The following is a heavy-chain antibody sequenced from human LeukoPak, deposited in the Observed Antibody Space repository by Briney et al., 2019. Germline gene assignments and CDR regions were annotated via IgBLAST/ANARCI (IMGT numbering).Heavy chain of an antibody. D-gene: IGHD3-16*01. CDR2: ISMSSTYT. V-gene: IGHV3-11*06. Sequence: GGSLRLSSAVSGFTFSDYYMSWIRQAPGKGLEWISYISMSSTYTKYADSVKGRFTISRDDAKNSLYLQMNSLRAEDTAVYYCARGGGLRGFDHWGQGTLVTVPS. CDR1: GFTFSDYY. J-gene: IGHJ4*02. CDR3: ARGGGLRGFDH.